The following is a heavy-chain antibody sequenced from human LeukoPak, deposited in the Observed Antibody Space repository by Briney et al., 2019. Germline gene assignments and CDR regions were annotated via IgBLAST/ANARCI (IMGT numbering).Heavy chain of an antibody. CDR2: ISSSSSYI. V-gene: IGHV3-21*01. Sequence: KSGGSLRLSCAASGFTFSSYSMNWVRQAPGKGLEWVSSISSSSSYICYADSVKGRFTISRDNAKNSLYLQMNSLRAEDTAVYYCAREGDIAAGDLDYWGQGTLVTVSS. CDR1: GFTFSSYS. J-gene: IGHJ4*02. CDR3: AREGDIAAGDLDY. D-gene: IGHD6-13*01.